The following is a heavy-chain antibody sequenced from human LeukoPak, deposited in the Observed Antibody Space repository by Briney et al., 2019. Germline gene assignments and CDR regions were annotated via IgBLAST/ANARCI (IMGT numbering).Heavy chain of an antibody. CDR3: AKAWGDGGCT. CDR2: ISYDGSNK. D-gene: IGHD5-24*01. J-gene: IGHJ4*02. V-gene: IGHV3-30*18. CDR1: GFTFSSYG. Sequence: PGWSLRLSCAASGFTFSSYGMHWVRQARGKGLEWVAVISYDGSNKYYADSVKGRFTISRDNSKNPLYLQMNSLRAEDTAVYYCAKAWGDGGCTWGQGTLVTVSS.